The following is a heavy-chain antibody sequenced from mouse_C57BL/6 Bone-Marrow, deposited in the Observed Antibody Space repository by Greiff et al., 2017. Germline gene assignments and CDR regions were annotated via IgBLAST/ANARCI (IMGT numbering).Heavy chain of an antibody. CDR1: GYTFTSYT. CDR3: ARVLLYYYAMDY. V-gene: IGHV1-4*01. J-gene: IGHJ4*01. CDR2: INPSSGYT. Sequence: VQRVESGAELARPGASVKMSCKASGYTFTSYTMHWVKQRPGQGLEWIGYINPSSGYTKYNQKFKDKATLTAYKSSSKAYMQLSSLTSEDSAVYYCARVLLYYYAMDYWGQGTSVTVSS.